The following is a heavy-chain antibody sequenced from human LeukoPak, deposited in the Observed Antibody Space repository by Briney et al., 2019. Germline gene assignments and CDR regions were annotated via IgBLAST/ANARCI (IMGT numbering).Heavy chain of an antibody. Sequence: SETLSLTCTVSGVSISTYYWSWIRQPPGKGLEWIGYIYYSGTTNYNPSLKSRVTISIDTSKNEFPLKLTSVTAADTAVYYCAREANYYGSGSYFEGTFDYWGQGSLVTVSS. V-gene: IGHV4-59*01. CDR2: IYYSGTT. D-gene: IGHD3-10*01. J-gene: IGHJ4*02. CDR3: AREANYYGSGSYFEGTFDY. CDR1: GVSISTYY.